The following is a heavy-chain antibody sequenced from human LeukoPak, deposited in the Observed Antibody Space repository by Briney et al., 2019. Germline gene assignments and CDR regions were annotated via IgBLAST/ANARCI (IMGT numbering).Heavy chain of an antibody. CDR1: GFTFSNAW. J-gene: IGHJ3*02. D-gene: IGHD1-1*01. CDR2: IKSKTDVGTT. CDR3: TTTQGGTSFAAFDI. V-gene: IGHV3-15*01. Sequence: PGGSLRLSCAASGFTFSNAWMSSVRQAPGKGLEWVGRIKSKTDVGTTDYAAVVKGRFTISRDDSKNTLYLQMNSLKIEDTAIYYCTTTQGGTSFAAFDIWGQGTMVTVSS.